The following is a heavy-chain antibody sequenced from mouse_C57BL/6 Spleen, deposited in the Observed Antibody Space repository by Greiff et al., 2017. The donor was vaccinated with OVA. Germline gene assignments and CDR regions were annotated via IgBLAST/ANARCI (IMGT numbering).Heavy chain of an antibody. CDR3: ARDLDDYDGNWYFDV. D-gene: IGHD2-4*01. J-gene: IGHJ1*03. Sequence: EVQLQQSGPGLVKPSQTVFLTCTVTGISITTGNYRWSWIRQFPGNKLEWIGYIYYSGTLTYNPSLTSRTTITRDTPKNQFFLEMNSLTAEDTATYYCARDLDDYDGNWYFDVWGTGTTVTVSS. CDR1: GISITTGNYR. CDR2: IYYSGTL. V-gene: IGHV3-5*01.